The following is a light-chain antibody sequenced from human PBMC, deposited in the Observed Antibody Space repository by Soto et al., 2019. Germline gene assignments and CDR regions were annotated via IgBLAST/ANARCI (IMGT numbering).Light chain of an antibody. J-gene: IGKJ3*01. CDR1: QSVGTD. V-gene: IGKV3-15*01. CDR2: GAS. Sequence: ETVRTQSPATLSVSPGERATLSCRASQSVGTDLAWYQQKPGQAPRRLIYGASTRATGIPARFSGSGSGTEFTLTIHSLQSEDLAVYYCHQYNDWPRFTFGPGTKVEIK. CDR3: HQYNDWPRFT.